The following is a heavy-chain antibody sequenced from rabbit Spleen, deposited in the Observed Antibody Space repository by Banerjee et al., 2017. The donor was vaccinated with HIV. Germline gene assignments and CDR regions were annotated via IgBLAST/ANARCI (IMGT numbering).Heavy chain of an antibody. CDR1: GFSFSDRDV. Sequence: QEQLVESGGGLVQPEGSLTLTCKASGFSFSDRDVMCWVRQAPGKGLEWIACINASTGKPVYATWASGRFTISRTSSTTVTLQVTSLTAADTAIYFCARDLASVVGWNFNLWGQGTLVTVS. CDR2: INASTGKP. CDR3: ARDLASVVGWNFNL. V-gene: IGHV1S45*01. D-gene: IGHD3-1*01. J-gene: IGHJ4*01.